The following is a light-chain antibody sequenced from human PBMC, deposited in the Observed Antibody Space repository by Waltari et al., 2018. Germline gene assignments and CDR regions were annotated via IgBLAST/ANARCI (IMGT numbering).Light chain of an antibody. CDR2: DAS. CDR3: QQYDNLPPLS. CDR1: QDITNF. J-gene: IGKJ4*01. Sequence: DIQLTQSPSSLSASVGDRVTIPCQASQDITNFLNWYKQKPGKAPKLLIYDASKLQTGVPSRFSGSGSGTDFTFTITSLQPEDAATYFCQQYDNLPPLSCGGGTKVDIK. V-gene: IGKV1-33*01.